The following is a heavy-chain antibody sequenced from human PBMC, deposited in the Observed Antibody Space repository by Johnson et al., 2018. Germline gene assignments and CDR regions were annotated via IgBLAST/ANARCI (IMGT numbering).Heavy chain of an antibody. V-gene: IGHV1-8*01. CDR1: GHTFTNYD. CDR2: MNFNSGKT. CDR3: AREDRPYDSSGPDAFDI. J-gene: IGHJ3*02. D-gene: IGHD3-22*01. Sequence: QVQLVQSGAEVKKPGASVKVSCKASGHTFTNYDINWVRQATGQGLEWMGWMNFNSGKTGYAQKFQGIVSMTRDTSISTVYLELSSLRSEDTAVYYCAREDRPYDSSGPDAFDIWGQGTRVTVSS.